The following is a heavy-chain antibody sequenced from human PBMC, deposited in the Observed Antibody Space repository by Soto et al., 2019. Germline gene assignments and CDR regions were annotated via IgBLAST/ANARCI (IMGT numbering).Heavy chain of an antibody. Sequence: QEQLVESGGGVVQPGRSLRVSCEGSGYTFSSNAMHWVRQAPGKGLEWVAVISYDGSNKYYTDSEKGRFTIYRDNSKNTLYLLMNSLRLEDTAMYPCARVRGGDYYYYYAMDVWGLGTTVTVSS. V-gene: IGHV3-30-3*01. J-gene: IGHJ6*02. CDR3: ARVRGGDYYYYYAMDV. CDR1: GYTFSSNA. CDR2: ISYDGSNK. D-gene: IGHD3-10*01.